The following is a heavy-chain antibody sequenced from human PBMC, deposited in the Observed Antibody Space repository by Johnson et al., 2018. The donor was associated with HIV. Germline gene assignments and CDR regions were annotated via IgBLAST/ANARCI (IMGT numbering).Heavy chain of an antibody. CDR1: GFTFSSYG. Sequence: QVQLVESGGGVVQPGTSLRLSCAASGFTFSSYGIHWVRQAPGKGLEWVAFIWHDGRDVYYADSVKGRFTISRDNSKNTLYLQMNSLRPEDTAVYYCAKGLSLSGEGAFDIWGQGTMVTVSS. CDR3: AKGLSLSGEGAFDI. J-gene: IGHJ3*02. V-gene: IGHV3-30*02. CDR2: IWHDGRDV. D-gene: IGHD2-15*01.